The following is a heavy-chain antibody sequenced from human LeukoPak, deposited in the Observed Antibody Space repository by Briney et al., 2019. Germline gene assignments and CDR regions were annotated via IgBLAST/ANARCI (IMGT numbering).Heavy chain of an antibody. Sequence: GGSLRLSCAASGSTFSAYSMNWVRQAPGKGLEWVSYISGGDNTIYYADSVKGRFTISRDNANGLLYLQMSSLGDEDTAIYYCAREGYNNYGTRYFDYWGQGTLVTVSS. J-gene: IGHJ4*02. CDR2: ISGGDNTI. D-gene: IGHD4-11*01. CDR1: GSTFSAYS. V-gene: IGHV3-48*02. CDR3: AREGYNNYGTRYFDY.